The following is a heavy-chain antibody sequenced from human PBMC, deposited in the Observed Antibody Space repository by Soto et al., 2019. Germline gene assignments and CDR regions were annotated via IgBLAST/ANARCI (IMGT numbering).Heavy chain of an antibody. D-gene: IGHD6-19*01. V-gene: IGHV3-9*01. CDR3: AKALSSGSTDFDY. CDR1: GFTFDDYA. J-gene: IGHJ4*02. CDR2: ISWNSGSI. Sequence: EVQLVESGGGLVQPGRSLRLSCAASGFTFDDYAMHWVRQAPGKGLEWVSGISWNSGSIGYADSVKGRFTIARDNAKNSLYLQMNRLRADDTALYYCAKALSSGSTDFDYCSQGTLVTVSS.